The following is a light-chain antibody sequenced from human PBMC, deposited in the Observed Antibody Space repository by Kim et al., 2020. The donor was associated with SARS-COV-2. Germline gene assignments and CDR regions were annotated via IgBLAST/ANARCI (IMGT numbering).Light chain of an antibody. CDR2: DVS. CDR1: SSDVGGYNY. CDR3: SSYTSSSTF. J-gene: IGLJ2*01. V-gene: IGLV2-14*01. Sequence: QSALTQPASVSGSPGQSITISCTGTSSDVGGYNYVSWYQQHPGKAPKLMIYDVSKRPSGVSNRFSGSKSGNTASLTISGLQAEDEADYYCSSYTSSSTFFVGGTQLTVL.